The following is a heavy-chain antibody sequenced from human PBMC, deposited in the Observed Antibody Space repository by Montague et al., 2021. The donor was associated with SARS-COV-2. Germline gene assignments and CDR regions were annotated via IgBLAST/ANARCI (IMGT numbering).Heavy chain of an antibody. CDR3: ARDSRIVGATGGMDV. D-gene: IGHD1-26*01. J-gene: IGHJ6*02. CDR1: GFTFSSYW. Sequence: LRLSCAASGFTFSSYWMSWVRQTPGKGLEWVANIKPDGGEKHYVDSVKGRFTISRDNAKNSLNLQMDSLRAEDTALYYCARDSRIVGATGGMDVWGQGTTVIVSS. V-gene: IGHV3-7*03. CDR2: IKPDGGEK.